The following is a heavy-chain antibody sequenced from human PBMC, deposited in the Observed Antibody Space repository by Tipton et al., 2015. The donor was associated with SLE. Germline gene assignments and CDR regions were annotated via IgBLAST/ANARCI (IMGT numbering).Heavy chain of an antibody. Sequence: SLRLSCAASGFTFSSYSMNWVRQAPGKGLEWVSSISSSSSYIYYADSVKGRFTISRDNAKNSLYLQMNSLRAEDTAVYYCARGHYYDSSGYYPLDAFDIWGQGTMVTVSS. D-gene: IGHD3-22*01. CDR1: GFTFSSYS. V-gene: IGHV3-21*01. J-gene: IGHJ3*02. CDR2: ISSSSSYI. CDR3: ARGHYYDSSGYYPLDAFDI.